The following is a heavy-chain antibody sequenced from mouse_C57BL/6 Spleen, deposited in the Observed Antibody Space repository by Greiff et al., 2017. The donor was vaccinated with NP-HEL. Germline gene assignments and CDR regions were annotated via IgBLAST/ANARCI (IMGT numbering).Heavy chain of an antibody. Sequence: EVQLQQSGAELVRPGASVKLSCTASGFNIKDDYMHWVKQRPEQGLEWIGWIDPENGDTEYASKFQGKATITADTSSNTAYLQLSSRKSEDTAVYYCTCSSGSVWGTGTTVTVSS. CDR1: GFNIKDDY. V-gene: IGHV14-4*01. D-gene: IGHD3-2*02. CDR2: IDPENGDT. CDR3: TCSSGSV. J-gene: IGHJ1*03.